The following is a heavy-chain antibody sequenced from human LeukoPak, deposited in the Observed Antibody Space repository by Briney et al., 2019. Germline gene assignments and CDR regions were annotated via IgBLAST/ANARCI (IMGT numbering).Heavy chain of an antibody. CDR3: ARLPLTEYYFDQ. CDR1: GGSISSYY. Sequence: PSETLSLTCTVSGGSISSYYWSWIRQPPGKGLEWIGYIYYSGNTNYNPSLKSRVTISVDTSKNQFSLKLSSVTAADTAVYYCARLPLTEYYFDQWGQGTLVTVSS. J-gene: IGHJ4*02. CDR2: IYYSGNT. D-gene: IGHD3-10*01. V-gene: IGHV4-59*08.